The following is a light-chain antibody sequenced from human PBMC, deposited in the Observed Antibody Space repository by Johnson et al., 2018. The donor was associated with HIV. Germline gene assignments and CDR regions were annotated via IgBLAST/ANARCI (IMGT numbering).Light chain of an antibody. CDR3: GTWDTSLIPGGV. Sequence: QSVLTQPPSVSAAPGQKVTISCSGSSSNIGNNYVSWYQHLPGTAPKLLIYESNRRPSGIPDRFSASKSGTSATLGITGLQTGDEADYYCGTWDTSLIPGGVFGTWTKVTVL. CDR1: SSNIGNNY. J-gene: IGLJ1*01. CDR2: ESN. V-gene: IGLV1-51*02.